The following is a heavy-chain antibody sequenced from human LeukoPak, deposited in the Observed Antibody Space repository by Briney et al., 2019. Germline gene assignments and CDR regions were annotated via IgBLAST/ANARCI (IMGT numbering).Heavy chain of an antibody. D-gene: IGHD3-10*01. J-gene: IGHJ6*03. CDR1: GFTFSDYY. CDR3: ARDITMVRGVSLYYYYMDV. Sequence: PGGSLRLSCAASGFTFSDYYMSWIRQAPGKGLEWVSSISSSSSYIYYADSVKGRFTISRDNAKNSLYLQMNSLRAEDTAVYYCARDITMVRGVSLYYYYMDVWGKGTTVTVSS. CDR2: ISSSSSYI. V-gene: IGHV3-11*06.